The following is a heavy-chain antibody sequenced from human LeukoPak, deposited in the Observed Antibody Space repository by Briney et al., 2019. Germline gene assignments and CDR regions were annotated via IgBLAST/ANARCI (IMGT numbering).Heavy chain of an antibody. CDR1: GFTFRSYA. V-gene: IGHV3-23*01. J-gene: IGHJ5*02. D-gene: IGHD3-9*01. CDR2: ISGSGGST. Sequence: QPGGSLRLSCAASGFTFRSYAMSWVRQAPGKGLEWVSAISGSGGSTYYADSVKGRFTISRDNSKNTLYLQMNSLRAEDTAVYYCAKGPYYDILTGYFSNPWGQGTLVTVSS. CDR3: AKGPYYDILTGYFSNP.